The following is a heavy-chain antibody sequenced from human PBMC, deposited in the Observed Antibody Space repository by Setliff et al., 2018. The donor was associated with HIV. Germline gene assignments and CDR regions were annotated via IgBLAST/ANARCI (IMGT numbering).Heavy chain of an antibody. D-gene: IGHD3-22*01. CDR3: AHYYYDTSGQPFDY. V-gene: IGHV4-4*08. Sequence: PSETLSLTCPVSGDSTSSYYWSWIRQPPGKGLEWIGYIYTTGSTNYNPSLKSRVTISLDTSKNQLSLKLSSVTAADTAVYYGAHYYYDTSGQPFDYWGQGTLVTVSS. J-gene: IGHJ4*02. CDR2: IYTTGST. CDR1: GDSTSSYY.